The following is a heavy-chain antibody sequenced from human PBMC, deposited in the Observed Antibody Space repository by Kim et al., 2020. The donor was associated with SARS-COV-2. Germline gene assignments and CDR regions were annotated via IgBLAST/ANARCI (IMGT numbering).Heavy chain of an antibody. CDR3: AKVKPVGNSAHFDY. Sequence: ADSVKGRFTISRDNSKNTLYLQMNSLRAEDTAVYYCAKVKPVGNSAHFDYWGQGTLVTVSS. J-gene: IGHJ4*02. D-gene: IGHD6-13*01. V-gene: IGHV3-23*01.